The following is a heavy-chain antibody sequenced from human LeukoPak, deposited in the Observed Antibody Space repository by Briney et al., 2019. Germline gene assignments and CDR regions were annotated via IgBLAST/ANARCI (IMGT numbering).Heavy chain of an antibody. V-gene: IGHV3-21*01. Sequence: GGSLRLSCAASGFTFSSYSMNWVRQAPGKGLEWVSSISSSSSYIYYADSVKGRFTISRDNAKNSLYLQMNSLRAEDAAVYYCARVNDYSNYFDYWGQGTLVTVSS. CDR2: ISSSSSYI. D-gene: IGHD4-11*01. CDR3: ARVNDYSNYFDY. CDR1: GFTFSSYS. J-gene: IGHJ4*02.